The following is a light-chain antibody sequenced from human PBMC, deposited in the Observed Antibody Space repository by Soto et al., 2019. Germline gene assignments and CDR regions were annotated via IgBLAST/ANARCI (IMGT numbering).Light chain of an antibody. V-gene: IGKV3-11*01. CDR2: DAS. CDR3: QQRSSWPPALS. Sequence: VMAQSPATLSLSPGERATLSCRASQSVRSFLAWYQQKPGQAPRLLIYDASNRATGVPGRFSGSGSGTDFTLTISSLEPEDFAVYYCQQRSSWPPALSFGGGTKVDIK. J-gene: IGKJ4*01. CDR1: QSVRSF.